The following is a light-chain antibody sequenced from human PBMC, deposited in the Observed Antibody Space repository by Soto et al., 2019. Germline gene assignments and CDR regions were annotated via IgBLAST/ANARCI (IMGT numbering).Light chain of an antibody. V-gene: IGKV1-39*01. J-gene: IGKJ5*01. Sequence: IEMTHNKSSLSASVGDRVTITCRASQSISSYLNWYQQKPGKAPKPLIYTASSLHSGVPSRFSGSASGTDFTLTISSLQPEDFATYYCQQGDTTPITFCQGTRLAIK. CDR2: TAS. CDR3: QQGDTTPIT. CDR1: QSISSY.